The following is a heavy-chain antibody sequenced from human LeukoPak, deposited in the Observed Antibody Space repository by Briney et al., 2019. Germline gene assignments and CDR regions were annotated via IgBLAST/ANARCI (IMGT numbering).Heavy chain of an antibody. D-gene: IGHD5-24*01. CDR2: IRAYNGYT. Sequence: GASVKVSCQTSGHTFVTHGVSWIRQATGQGLEWVVWIRAYNGYTKYAEKLQGRVTVTMDTSATTAYMELGSLRPDDTAVYYCARDGEAYTGGPQYFDSWGQGILVIVSS. CDR1: GHTFVTHG. J-gene: IGHJ4*02. V-gene: IGHV1-18*04. CDR3: ARDGEAYTGGPQYFDS.